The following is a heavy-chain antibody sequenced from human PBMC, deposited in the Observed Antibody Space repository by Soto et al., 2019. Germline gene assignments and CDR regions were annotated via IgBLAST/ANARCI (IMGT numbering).Heavy chain of an antibody. D-gene: IGHD5-12*01. Sequence: QVQLQESGPGLVKPSETLSLTCTVSGGSISSYYWSWIRQPPGKGLEWIGNIFHSGSTNYNPSLMSRVTISLDTSKNQFSLKVTSVTAADTAVYYCARGREYSFGSDYWGQGTLVTVSS. CDR2: IFHSGST. CDR3: ARGREYSFGSDY. CDR1: GGSISSYY. V-gene: IGHV4-59*13. J-gene: IGHJ4*02.